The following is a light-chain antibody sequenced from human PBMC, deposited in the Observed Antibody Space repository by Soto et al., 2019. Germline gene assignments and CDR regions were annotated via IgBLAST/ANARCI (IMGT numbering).Light chain of an antibody. V-gene: IGKV1-9*01. J-gene: IGKJ1*01. CDR1: QDIAIY. CDR3: LQHNSYPWT. CDR2: AAS. Sequence: DIQLTQSPSSLSASVGDRVTITCRASQDIAIYLAWYQQKPGKAPKRLIYAASSLQSGVPSRFSGSGSGTEFTLTISSLQPEDFATYYCLQHNSYPWTFGQGTKVDIK.